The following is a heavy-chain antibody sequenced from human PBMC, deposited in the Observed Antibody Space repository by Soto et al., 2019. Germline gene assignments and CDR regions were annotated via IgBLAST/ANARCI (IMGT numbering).Heavy chain of an antibody. CDR1: GGSISSGGYS. V-gene: IGHV4-30-2*01. D-gene: IGHD3-16*01. Sequence: SETLSLTCTVSGGSISSGGYSWSWIRQTPGKGLEWIGYIYPTGTTYYNPSLKSRATLSIDTSQNQFSLQLTSVTAADTAVYYCARAPPGPAPRWGVWGPGNTVTVSS. J-gene: IGHJ6*01. CDR3: ARAPPGPAPRWGV. CDR2: IYPTGTT.